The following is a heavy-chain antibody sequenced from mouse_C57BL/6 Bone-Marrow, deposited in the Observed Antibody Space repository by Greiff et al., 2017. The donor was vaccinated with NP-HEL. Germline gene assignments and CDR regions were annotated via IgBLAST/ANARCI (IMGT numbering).Heavy chain of an antibody. CDR2: ISNLAYSI. J-gene: IGHJ1*03. V-gene: IGHV5-15*04. D-gene: IGHD1-1*01. Sequence: EVMLVESGGGLVQPGGSLKLSCAASGFTFSDYGMAWVRQAPRKGPEWVAFISNLAYSIYYADTVTGRFTISRENAKNTLYLEMSSLRSEDTAMYYCARHSLYYYGSSYPWYFDVWGTGTTVTVSS. CDR3: ARHSLYYYGSSYPWYFDV. CDR1: GFTFSDYG.